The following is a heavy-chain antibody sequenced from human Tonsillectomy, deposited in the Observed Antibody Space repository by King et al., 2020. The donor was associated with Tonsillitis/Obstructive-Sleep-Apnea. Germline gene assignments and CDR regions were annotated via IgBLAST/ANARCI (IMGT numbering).Heavy chain of an antibody. V-gene: IGHV5-10-1*01. J-gene: IGHJ6*03. CDR1: GYSFTSYW. Sequence: VQLVESGAEVKEPGESLRISCKGSGYSFTSYWISWVRQMPGKGLEWMRRIDPSDSYTKYSPSFQGHVTVSVDKSISTVYLQWSSLKASDTAMYYCVRGYCSSTSCSPRDFYYYMDVWGKGTPVTVSS. CDR3: VRGYCSSTSCSPRDFYYYMDV. D-gene: IGHD2-2*01. CDR2: IDPSDSYT.